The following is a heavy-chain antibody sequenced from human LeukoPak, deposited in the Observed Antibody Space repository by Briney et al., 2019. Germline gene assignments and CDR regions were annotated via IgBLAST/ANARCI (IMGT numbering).Heavy chain of an antibody. CDR3: TRPYYYDSSGSPDY. J-gene: IGHJ4*02. V-gene: IGHV4-38-2*02. CDR2: TYHSGST. D-gene: IGHD3-22*01. Sequence: PSETLSLTCTVSDDSITIYYWGWIRQPPGKGLEWIGNTYHSGSTYYNPSLKSRVTISVDTSKNQFSLKLSSVTATDTAVYYCTRPYYYDSSGSPDYWGQGTLVTVSS. CDR1: DDSITIYY.